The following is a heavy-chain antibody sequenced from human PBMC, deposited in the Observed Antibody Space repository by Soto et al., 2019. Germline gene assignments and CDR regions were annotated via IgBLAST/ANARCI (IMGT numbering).Heavy chain of an antibody. CDR2: VGTGGTA. J-gene: IGHJ4*02. V-gene: IGHV3-23*01. CDR3: AKMGGGIRLNYFDY. D-gene: IGHD1-26*01. Sequence: GGSLRLSCAASGFTFSSYAMSWVRQAPGKGLEWVSAVGTGGTAYYADSVKGRFTISRDNSENTLYLQMSSLRADDTAVYYCAKMGGGIRLNYFDYWGRGA. CDR1: GFTFSSYA.